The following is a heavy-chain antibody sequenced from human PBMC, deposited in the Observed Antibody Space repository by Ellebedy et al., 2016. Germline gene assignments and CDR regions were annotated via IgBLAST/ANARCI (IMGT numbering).Heavy chain of an antibody. D-gene: IGHD3-3*01. Sequence: GESLKISCAASGFPFSNHGMHWVRQAPGKGLEWVAVISDAGRSKFYAGSVTGRFTISRDDSSNTLYLEMNSLRAEDTAVYYCAKVDAYYDFWSGLERDGNFDYWGQGTLVTVSS. V-gene: IGHV3-30*18. CDR3: AKVDAYYDFWSGLERDGNFDY. J-gene: IGHJ4*02. CDR1: GFPFSNHG. CDR2: ISDAGRSK.